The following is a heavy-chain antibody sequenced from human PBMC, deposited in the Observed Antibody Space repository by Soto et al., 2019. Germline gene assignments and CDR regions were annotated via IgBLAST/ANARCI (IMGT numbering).Heavy chain of an antibody. CDR3: ARGLLGYCSSTSCPEVYYYGMDV. CDR1: GYTFTSYA. CDR2: INAGNGNT. V-gene: IGHV1-3*01. J-gene: IGHJ6*02. Sequence: GASVKVSCKASGYTFTSYAMHWVRQAPGQRLEWTGWINAGNGNTKYSQKFQGRVTITRDTSASTAYMELSSLRSEDTAVYYCARGLLGYCSSTSCPEVYYYGMDVWGQGTTVTAP. D-gene: IGHD2-2*01.